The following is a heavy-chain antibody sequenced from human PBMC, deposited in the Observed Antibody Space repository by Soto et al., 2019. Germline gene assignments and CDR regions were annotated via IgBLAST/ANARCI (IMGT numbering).Heavy chain of an antibody. V-gene: IGHV3-53*02. CDR1: GFSISINY. D-gene: IGHD6-19*01. J-gene: IGHJ5*02. CDR2: IHSGGNT. Sequence: EVQLVETGGGLIRPGGSLRLSCAASGFSISINYMSWVRQAPGKGLEWVSIIHSGGNTDYADSVKGRFTVSRDNSKNTVYLQMNSLRAEDTAIYYCASIAVAEGFDPWGQGTLVTVSS. CDR3: ASIAVAEGFDP.